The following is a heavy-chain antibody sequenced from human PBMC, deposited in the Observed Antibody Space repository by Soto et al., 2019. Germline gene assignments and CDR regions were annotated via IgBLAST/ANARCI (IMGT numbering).Heavy chain of an antibody. V-gene: IGHV3-23*01. CDR2: ISASGAST. D-gene: IGHD2-15*01. CDR1: GFTFSSYA. CDR3: AKGSSAVYCFDY. Sequence: EVQLLESGGGLVQPGGSLRLSCAASGFTFSSYAMSWVRQAPGKELEWVSAISASGASTYYADSVKGRFTISRDSSKNTVFLQINSLRAEDTAVYYCAKGSSAVYCFDYWGQGTLVTVSS. J-gene: IGHJ4*02.